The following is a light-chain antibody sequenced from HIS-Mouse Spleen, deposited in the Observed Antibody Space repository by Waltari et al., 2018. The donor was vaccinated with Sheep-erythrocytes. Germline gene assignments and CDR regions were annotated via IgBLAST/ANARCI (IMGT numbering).Light chain of an antibody. V-gene: IGKV1-39*01. J-gene: IGKJ4*01. CDR1: QRISSY. Sequence: DIQMTQSSSSLSASVGDRVTITCRTSQRISSYLNWYQQKPGKAPKLLLYAASCLQSGVPSRFSGSGSGTDFTLTISILQPEDFATYYCQQSYSTPPTFGGGTKVEIK. CDR2: AAS. CDR3: QQSYSTPPT.